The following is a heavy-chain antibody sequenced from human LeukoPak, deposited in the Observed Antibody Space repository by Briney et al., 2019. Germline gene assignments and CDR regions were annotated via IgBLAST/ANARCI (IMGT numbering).Heavy chain of an antibody. CDR2: ISYDGSNK. D-gene: IGHD1-1*01. CDR3: AKGHSTSYFDS. J-gene: IGHJ4*02. Sequence: GGSLRLSCAASGFTFSSYAMHWVRQAPGKGLEWVAVISYDGSNKYYADSVKGRFTISRDNSKNTLYLQMNSLRAEDTATYYCAKGHSTSYFDSWGQGTLVTVSS. V-gene: IGHV3-30-3*01. CDR1: GFTFSSYA.